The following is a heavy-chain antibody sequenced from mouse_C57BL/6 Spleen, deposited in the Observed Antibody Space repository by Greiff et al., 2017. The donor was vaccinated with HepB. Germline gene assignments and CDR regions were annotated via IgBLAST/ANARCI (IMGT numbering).Heavy chain of an antibody. Sequence: VQLQQPGAELVRPGSSVKLSCKASGYTFTSYWMDWVKQRPGQGLEWIGNIYPSDSETHYNQKFKDKATLTVDKSSSTAYMQLSSLTSEDSAVYYCARGGITTVGAMDYWGQGTSVTVSS. CDR1: GYTFTSYW. CDR3: ARGGITTVGAMDY. J-gene: IGHJ4*01. CDR2: IYPSDSET. D-gene: IGHD1-1*01. V-gene: IGHV1-61*01.